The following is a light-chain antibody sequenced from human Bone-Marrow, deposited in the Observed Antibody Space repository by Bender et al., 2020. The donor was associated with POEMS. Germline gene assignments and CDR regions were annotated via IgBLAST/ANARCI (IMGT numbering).Light chain of an antibody. CDR2: GNN. CDR3: QSFDSDLSGWV. CDR1: SSNIGAGYD. J-gene: IGLJ3*02. V-gene: IGLV1-40*01. Sequence: QSVLTQPPSLSGAPGQRVTISCIGSSSNIGAGYDVHWYQQLPGTAPKLLIYGNNNRPSGVLDRFSGSKSGTSASLAITGLQAEDEAGYYCQSFDSDLSGWVFGGGTKLTVL.